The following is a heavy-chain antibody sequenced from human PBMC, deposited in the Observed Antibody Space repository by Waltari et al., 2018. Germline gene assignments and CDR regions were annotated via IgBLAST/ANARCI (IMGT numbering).Heavy chain of an antibody. CDR2: IYYSGST. Sequence: QLQLQESGPGLVKPSETLSLTCTVSGGSISSSSYYWGWIRQPPGKGLEWIGSIYYSGSTYYNPSLKSRVTISVDTSKNQFSLKLSSVTAADTAVYYCARHVGIAAAGTGDYWGQGTLVTVSS. D-gene: IGHD6-13*01. J-gene: IGHJ4*02. V-gene: IGHV4-39*01. CDR3: ARHVGIAAAGTGDY. CDR1: GGSISSSSYY.